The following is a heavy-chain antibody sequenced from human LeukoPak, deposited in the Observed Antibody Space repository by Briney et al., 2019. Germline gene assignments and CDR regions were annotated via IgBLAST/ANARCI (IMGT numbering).Heavy chain of an antibody. J-gene: IGHJ6*02. V-gene: IGHV1-24*01. CDR1: GYTLTELS. D-gene: IGHD6-13*01. CDR2: FDPEDGET. CDR3: ASQYSSSWFQSYYYGMDV. Sequence: GASVKVSCKVSGYTLTELSMHWVRQAPGKGLEWMGGFDPEDGETIYAQKFQGRVTMTRDTSISTAYMELSRLRSDDTAVYYCASQYSSSWFQSYYYGMDVWGQGTTVTVSS.